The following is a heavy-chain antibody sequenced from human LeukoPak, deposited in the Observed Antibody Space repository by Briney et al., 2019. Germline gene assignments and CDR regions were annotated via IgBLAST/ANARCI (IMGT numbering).Heavy chain of an antibody. J-gene: IGHJ4*02. V-gene: IGHV3-23*01. CDR3: AKGRSGWDFDY. D-gene: IGHD6-19*01. CDR1: GFTFSSYV. CDR2: ISDTGGST. Sequence: PGGSLRLSCAASGFTFSSYVMNWVRQAPGKGLEWVSAISDTGGSTYYADSVRGRFTISRDNSKNTLYLQMNSLRAEDTAVYHCAKGRSGWDFDYWGQGTLVTVSS.